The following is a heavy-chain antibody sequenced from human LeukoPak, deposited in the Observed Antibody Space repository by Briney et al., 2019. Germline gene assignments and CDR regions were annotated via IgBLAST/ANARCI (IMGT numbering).Heavy chain of an antibody. V-gene: IGHV4-34*01. CDR1: GGSSSGCY. Sequence: SEPLSLTCNVYGGSSSGCYWSWIRQSPSKGLKWIGEIHDSGNTNYNPSLKSRVALSVDTSKNQFSLKLSSVTATDTAVYYCARRSVGSFSDSSGHTYGHPSNFDYWGQGTLATVSS. J-gene: IGHJ4*02. D-gene: IGHD3-22*01. CDR3: ARRSVGSFSDSSGHTYGHPSNFDY. CDR2: IHDSGNT.